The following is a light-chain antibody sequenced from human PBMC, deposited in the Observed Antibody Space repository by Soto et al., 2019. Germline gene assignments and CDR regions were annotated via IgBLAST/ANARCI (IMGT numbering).Light chain of an antibody. Sequence: EIVLTQSPATLSLSPGERATLSCRASQSISSHLAWYQQKPGQAPRLLIYGASNRATGIPARFIGSGSGTDLTLTIRSLEPEDFAVYYCRQRSNWPLTFGGGTKVEIK. CDR2: GAS. CDR1: QSISSH. J-gene: IGKJ4*01. CDR3: RQRSNWPLT. V-gene: IGKV3-11*01.